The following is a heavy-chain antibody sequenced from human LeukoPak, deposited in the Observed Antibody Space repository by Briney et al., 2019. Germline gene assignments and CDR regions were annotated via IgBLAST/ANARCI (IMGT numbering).Heavy chain of an antibody. Sequence: ASVKVSCKASGYTFTSYAMHWVRQAPGQRLEWMGWINAGNGNTKYLQKFQGRVTITRHTSASTAYMELSSLRPEDTAVYYCARGEYFDWLVEPPSDYWGQGTLVTVSS. CDR3: ARGEYFDWLVEPPSDY. J-gene: IGHJ4*02. D-gene: IGHD3-9*01. CDR1: GYTFTSYA. CDR2: INAGNGNT. V-gene: IGHV1-3*01.